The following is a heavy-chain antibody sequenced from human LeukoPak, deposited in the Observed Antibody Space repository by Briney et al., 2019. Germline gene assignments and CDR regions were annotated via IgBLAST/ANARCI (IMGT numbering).Heavy chain of an antibody. CDR2: IYYSGST. Sequence: SQTLSLTCTVSGGSISSGDYYWSWIRQPPGKGLEWIGYIYYSGSTYYNPSLKSRVTISVDTSKNQFSLKLSSVTAADTAVYYCARETYYYDSSGYFNWGQGTLVTVSS. CDR1: GGSISSGDYY. CDR3: ARETYYYDSSGYFN. J-gene: IGHJ4*02. V-gene: IGHV4-30-4*08. D-gene: IGHD3-22*01.